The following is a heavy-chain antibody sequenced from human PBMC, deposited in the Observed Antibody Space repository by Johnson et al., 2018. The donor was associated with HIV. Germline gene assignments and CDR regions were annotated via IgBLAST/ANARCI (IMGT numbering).Heavy chain of an antibody. CDR1: GFIFDDYG. CDR2: IDWTGAST. J-gene: IGHJ3*02. V-gene: IGHV3-20*04. CDR3: ARDLRWSYDAFDI. Sequence: VQLVESGGGVVQPGGSLGVSCVGSGFIFDDYGMSWVRQVPGKGLEWVSGIDWTGASTGYADSVKGRFSISRDNSKNTLYLQMNSLRAEDTAVYYCARDLRWSYDAFDIWGQVTMVTVSS. D-gene: IGHD5-24*01.